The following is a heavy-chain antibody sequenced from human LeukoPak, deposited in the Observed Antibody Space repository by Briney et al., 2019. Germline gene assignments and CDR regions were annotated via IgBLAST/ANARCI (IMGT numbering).Heavy chain of an antibody. D-gene: IGHD5-12*01. J-gene: IGHJ6*02. V-gene: IGHV3-9*01. Sequence: QTGGSLRLSCAASGFTFDDYAMHWVRQAPGKGLEWVSGISWNSGSIGYADSVKGRFTISRDNAKNSLYLEMNSLRVEDTAVYFCTKDRGYSFIGAMDAWGQGTTVSVSS. CDR1: GFTFDDYA. CDR3: TKDRGYSFIGAMDA. CDR2: ISWNSGSI.